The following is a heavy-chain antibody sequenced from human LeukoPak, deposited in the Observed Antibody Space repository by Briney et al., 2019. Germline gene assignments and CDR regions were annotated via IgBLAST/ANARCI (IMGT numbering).Heavy chain of an antibody. CDR1: GYSFTSYW. D-gene: IGHD2-2*02. CDR2: IYPGDSDT. Sequence: PGESLKISCKGSGYSFTSYWIGWVRQMPGKGLEWMGIIYPGDSDTRYSPSFQGQVTISADKSISTAYLQWSSLKASDTAMYYCASTRYCSSTSCYTLSYGMDVWGQGTTVTVSS. CDR3: ASTRYCSSTSCYTLSYGMDV. J-gene: IGHJ6*02. V-gene: IGHV5-51*01.